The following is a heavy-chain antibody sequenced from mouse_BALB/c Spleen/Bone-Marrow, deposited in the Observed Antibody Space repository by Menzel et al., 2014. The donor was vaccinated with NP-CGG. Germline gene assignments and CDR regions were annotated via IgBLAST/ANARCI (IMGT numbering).Heavy chain of an antibody. V-gene: IGHV1-4*01. J-gene: IGHJ4*01. Sequence: VQLQQSGAELARPGASVKMSCKASGYTFTTYTMHWVKQRPGQGLEWIGYINPSSGYTNYNQKFKDKATLTADKSSSTAYMQLSSLTSEDSAVYFRAKRDIHYGYDGNAMDYWGQGTSVTVSS. CDR2: INPSSGYT. CDR3: AKRDIHYGYDGNAMDY. CDR1: GYTFTTYT. D-gene: IGHD2-2*01.